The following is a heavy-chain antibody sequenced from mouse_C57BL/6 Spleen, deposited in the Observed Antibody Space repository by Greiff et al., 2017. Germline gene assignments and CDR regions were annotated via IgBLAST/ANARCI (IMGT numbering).Heavy chain of an antibody. J-gene: IGHJ3*01. CDR1: GYTFTSYC. CDR2: INPNNGGT. V-gene: IGHV1-64*01. Sequence: QVQLQQSGAELVKPGASVKISCKASGYTFTSYCMNWVKQRPGQGLEWIGVINPNNGGTNYNQKFKGKATLTVDKSSSTAYMKLRSLTSEDTAVYYCARRVEPWCAYWGQGTLVTVSA. CDR3: ARRVEPWCAY.